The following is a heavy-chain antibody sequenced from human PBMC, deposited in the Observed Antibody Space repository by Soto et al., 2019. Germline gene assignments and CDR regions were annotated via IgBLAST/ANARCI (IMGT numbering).Heavy chain of an antibody. V-gene: IGHV3-21*02. CDR3: VRDLGRYFRSGYMDL. CDR2: INEDSTYI. Sequence: EVQLVESGGGLVKPGGSLRLSCTASGFAFNTYSMNWVRQAPGKGLEWVSSINEDSTYIYYADSLRGRITISRDNAKDSLFLQMNSLSPDDTAVYYCVRDLGRYFRSGYMDLWGDGATVTGSS. D-gene: IGHD3-9*01. CDR1: GFAFNTYS. J-gene: IGHJ6*03.